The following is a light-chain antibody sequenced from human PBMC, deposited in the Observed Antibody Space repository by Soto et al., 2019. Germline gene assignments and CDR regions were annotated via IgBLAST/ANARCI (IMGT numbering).Light chain of an antibody. CDR3: QQTHSTPLT. V-gene: IGKV1-39*01. CDR1: QSISNS. CDR2: TIS. J-gene: IGKJ4*01. Sequence: DIQMTQSPSSLSAFVGDRVTITCRASQSISNSLNWYQQKPGKAPRLLISTISSSQSGVPSRFTGSGSGTDFTLTISSLQPEDFATYYCQQTHSTPLTFGGGTKVEV.